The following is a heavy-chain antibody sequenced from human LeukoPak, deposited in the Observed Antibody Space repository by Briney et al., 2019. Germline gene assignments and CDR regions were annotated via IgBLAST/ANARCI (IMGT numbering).Heavy chain of an antibody. Sequence: GGSLRLSCAASGFTFSSCGMSWVRQAPGKGLEWLSAISASGGTTYYADSVKGRFTMSRDNSKSTLHLQMNSLRAEDTAVYYCATHYTSGWYFDYWGQGALVTVSS. CDR3: ATHYTSGWYFDY. J-gene: IGHJ4*02. V-gene: IGHV3-23*01. CDR1: GFTFSSCG. CDR2: ISASGGTT. D-gene: IGHD6-19*01.